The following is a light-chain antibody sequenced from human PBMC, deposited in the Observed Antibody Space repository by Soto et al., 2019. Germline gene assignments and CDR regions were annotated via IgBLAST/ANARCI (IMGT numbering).Light chain of an antibody. CDR1: QSVLYGSNNNNY. CDR3: QQYYHTPQT. V-gene: IGKV4-1*01. J-gene: IGKJ1*01. Sequence: DIVMTQSPDSLAVSLGERATINCKSSQSVLYGSNNNNYLAWYQQKPGQPPKLLIYWASTRESGVPERFSGSGYGTDFTLTISSLQAEDVAVYYCQQYYHTPQTFGQGTKVEIK. CDR2: WAS.